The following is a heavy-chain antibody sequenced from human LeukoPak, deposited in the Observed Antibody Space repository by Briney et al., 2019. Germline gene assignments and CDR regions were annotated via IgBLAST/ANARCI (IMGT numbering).Heavy chain of an antibody. CDR3: ARRTAMVLNY. Sequence: SETLSLTCAVYGGSFSGYYWSWIRQPPGKGLEWIGEINHSGSTNYNPSLKSRVTISVDTSKNQFSLKLSSVTAADTAVYYCARRTAMVLNYWGQGTLVTVSS. D-gene: IGHD5-18*01. V-gene: IGHV4-34*01. J-gene: IGHJ4*02. CDR2: INHSGST. CDR1: GGSFSGYY.